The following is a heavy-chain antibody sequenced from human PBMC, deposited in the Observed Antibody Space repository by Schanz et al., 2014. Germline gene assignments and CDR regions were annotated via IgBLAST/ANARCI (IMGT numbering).Heavy chain of an antibody. CDR2: IISILGIP. CDR1: GYTFTDYG. J-gene: IGHJ4*02. CDR3: ARDGVDAAAGGNY. D-gene: IGHD6-13*01. V-gene: IGHV1-69*04. Sequence: QVQLVQSGAEVKKPGASVKVSCKASGYTFTDYGVIWVRQAPGQGLEWMGRIISILGIPNYAQKFQGRVTITADRSTSTAYMELSSLRSEDTAVYYCARDGVDAAAGGNYWGQGTLVTVSS.